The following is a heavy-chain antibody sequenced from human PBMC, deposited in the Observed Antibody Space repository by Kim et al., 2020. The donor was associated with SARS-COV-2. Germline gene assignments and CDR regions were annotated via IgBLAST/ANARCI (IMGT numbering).Heavy chain of an antibody. CDR1: GGSFSGYY. Sequence: SETLSLTCAVYGGSFSGYYWSWIRQPPGKGLEWIGEINHSGSTNYNPSLKSRVTISVDTSKNQFSLKLSSVTAADTAVYYCARGGYYDFWIGPNWFDPWG. CDR3: ARGGYYDFWIGPNWFDP. CDR2: INHSGST. V-gene: IGHV4-34*01. J-gene: IGHJ5*02. D-gene: IGHD3-3*01.